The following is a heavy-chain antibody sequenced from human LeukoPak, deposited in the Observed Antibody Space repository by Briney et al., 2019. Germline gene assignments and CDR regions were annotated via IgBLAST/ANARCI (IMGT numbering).Heavy chain of an antibody. CDR1: GFTFSSYS. V-gene: IGHV3-21*01. D-gene: IGHD3-10*01. CDR3: ARDRGSGSYYGYYYYYGMDV. CDR2: ISSSSSYI. Sequence: GGSLRLSCAASGFTFSSYSRNWVRQAPGKGLEWVSSISSSSSYIYYADSVKGRFTISRDNAKNSLYLQMNSLRAEDTAVYYCARDRGSGSYYGYYYYYGMDVWGQGTTVTVSS. J-gene: IGHJ6*02.